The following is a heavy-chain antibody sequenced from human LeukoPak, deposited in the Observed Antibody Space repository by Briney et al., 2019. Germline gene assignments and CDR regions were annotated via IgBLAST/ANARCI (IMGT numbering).Heavy chain of an antibody. V-gene: IGHV3-11*04. J-gene: IGHJ6*03. D-gene: IGHD5-12*01. CDR2: ISSSGSTI. CDR3: AKGGGYEAQYYYYYYLDV. Sequence: GGSLRLSCAASGFTFSDYYMSWIRQAPGKGLEWVSYISSSGSTIYYADSVKGRFTISRDNSKNTLYLQMKSLRAEDTAVYYCAKGGGYEAQYYYYYYLDVWGKGTTVTISS. CDR1: GFTFSDYY.